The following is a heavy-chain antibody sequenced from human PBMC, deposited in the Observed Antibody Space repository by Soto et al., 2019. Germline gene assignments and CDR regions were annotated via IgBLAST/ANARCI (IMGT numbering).Heavy chain of an antibody. CDR1: GFTFSSYA. J-gene: IGHJ6*02. D-gene: IGHD3-9*01. CDR3: AKERYYDILTGPEIYYYHYGMDV. CDR2: ITGSGGYT. Sequence: EVQLLESGGGLVQPGGSLRLSCAASGFTFSSYAMSWVRQAPGKGLEWVSDITGSGGYTFYADSVSGRFTISRDNSKNTLYLQMSSLRAEDTAVYYCAKERYYDILTGPEIYYYHYGMDVWGQGTTVTVSS. V-gene: IGHV3-23*01.